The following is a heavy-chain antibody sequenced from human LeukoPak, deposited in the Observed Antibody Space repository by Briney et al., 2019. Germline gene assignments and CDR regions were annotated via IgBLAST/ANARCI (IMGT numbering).Heavy chain of an antibody. CDR1: GFTFSSYS. Sequence: GGSLRLSCAASGFTFSSYSMNWVRQAPGKGLEWVSSISSSSSYIYYADSVKGRFTISRDNAKNSLYLQMNSLRAEDTAVYYCARDKAPVGAIFVYWGQGTLVTVSS. CDR3: ARDKAPVGAIFVY. V-gene: IGHV3-21*01. J-gene: IGHJ4*02. CDR2: ISSSSSYI. D-gene: IGHD1-26*01.